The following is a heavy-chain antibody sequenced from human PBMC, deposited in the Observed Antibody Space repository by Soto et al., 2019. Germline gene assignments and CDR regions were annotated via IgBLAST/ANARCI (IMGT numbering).Heavy chain of an antibody. CDR1: GFTFSSYA. Sequence: EVQLLESGGGLVQPGGALRHSCAASGFTFSSYAMSWVRQAPGKGLEWVSAISGSGGSTYYADSVKGRFTISRDNSKNPLYLQMNSLSAEDTAVYYCAKPFGDIVSLGPAPQRGFDYWGQGTLVTVSS. V-gene: IGHV3-23*01. CDR3: AKPFGDIVSLGPAPQRGFDY. D-gene: IGHD5-12*01. J-gene: IGHJ4*02. CDR2: ISGSGGST.